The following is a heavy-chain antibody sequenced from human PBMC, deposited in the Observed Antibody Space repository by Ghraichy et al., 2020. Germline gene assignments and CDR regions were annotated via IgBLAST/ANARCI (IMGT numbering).Heavy chain of an antibody. CDR3: ARSCNGGSCYWFFDL. Sequence: SVKVSCKASGGTFSSYAFSWVRQAPGQGLEWMGRIIPIFGTTNYAQKFQGRVTITADESTSTAYMELSSLRSEDTAVYYCARSCNGGSCYWFFDLWGRGTLVTVSS. CDR2: IIPIFGTT. V-gene: IGHV1-69*13. J-gene: IGHJ2*01. D-gene: IGHD2-15*01. CDR1: GGTFSSYA.